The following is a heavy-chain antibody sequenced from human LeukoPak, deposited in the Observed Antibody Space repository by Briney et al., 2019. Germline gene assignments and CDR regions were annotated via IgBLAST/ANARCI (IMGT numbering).Heavy chain of an antibody. V-gene: IGHV5-51*01. D-gene: IGHD6-19*01. Sequence: GESLKISCKGSEYSFSNYWIGWVRQMPGKGLEWMGIIYPDDSDTRYSPSFQGQVTISGDKSISTAYLYWSSLKASDSAIYYCARSSSGWHFDYWGQGTLVTVSS. J-gene: IGHJ4*02. CDR3: ARSSSGWHFDY. CDR2: IYPDDSDT. CDR1: EYSFSNYW.